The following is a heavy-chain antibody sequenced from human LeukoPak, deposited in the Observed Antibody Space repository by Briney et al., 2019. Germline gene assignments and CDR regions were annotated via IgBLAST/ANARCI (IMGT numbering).Heavy chain of an antibody. CDR2: ISYDGSNK. CDR1: GFTFSSYA. CDR3: ARGSYDRGDY. D-gene: IGHD3-22*01. J-gene: IGHJ4*02. Sequence: GGSLRLSCAASGFTFSSYAMHWVRQAPGKGLEWVAVISYDGSNKYYADSVKGRFTISRDNSKNTLYLQMNSLRGEDTAVYYCARGSYDRGDYWGQGTLVTVSS. V-gene: IGHV3-30-3*01.